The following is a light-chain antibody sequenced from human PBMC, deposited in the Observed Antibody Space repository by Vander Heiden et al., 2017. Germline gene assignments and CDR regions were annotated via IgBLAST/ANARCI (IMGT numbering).Light chain of an antibody. CDR1: QSVLYSSNNKNY. V-gene: IGKV4-1*01. J-gene: IGKJ1*01. CDR3: QQYYSTPPTWT. Sequence: DIVRTQSPDSLAVSLGERATTNCKSSQSVLYSSNNKNYLAWYQQKPGQPPKLLIYWASTRESGVPDRFSGSGSGTDFTLTISSLQAEDVAVYYCQQYYSTPPTWTFGQGTKVEIK. CDR2: WAS.